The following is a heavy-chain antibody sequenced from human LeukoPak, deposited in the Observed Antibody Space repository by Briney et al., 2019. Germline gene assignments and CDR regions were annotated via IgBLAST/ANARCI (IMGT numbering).Heavy chain of an antibody. D-gene: IGHD6-19*01. CDR1: GYTFTDYY. V-gene: IGHV1-2*02. Sequence: ASVKVSCKASGYTFTDYYLHWVRQAPGQGPEWMGWINPNSGGTNYAQKFQGRVTVTRDTSISTAYMELSRLRSDDTAMYYCARRIAVAGHFDYWGQGTLVTVSS. J-gene: IGHJ4*02. CDR3: ARRIAVAGHFDY. CDR2: INPNSGGT.